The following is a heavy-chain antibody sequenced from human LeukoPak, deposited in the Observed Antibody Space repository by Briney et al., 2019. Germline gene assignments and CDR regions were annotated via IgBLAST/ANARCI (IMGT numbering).Heavy chain of an antibody. V-gene: IGHV3-15*01. J-gene: IGHJ4*02. CDR2: IRSKTDGGTI. CDR3: TTAVAGTVRIDY. Sequence: PGGSLRLSCAASGFTFSNAWMSWVRQAPGKGLEWVGRIRSKTDGGTIDYAAPVKDRFTISRDDSKNTLYLQMNSLKTEDTAVYYCTTAVAGTVRIDYWGQGTLVTVSS. D-gene: IGHD6-19*01. CDR1: GFTFSNAW.